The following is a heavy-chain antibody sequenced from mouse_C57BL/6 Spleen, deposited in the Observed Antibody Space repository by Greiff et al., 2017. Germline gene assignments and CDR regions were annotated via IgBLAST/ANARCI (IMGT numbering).Heavy chain of an antibody. CDR2: IYPRAGST. V-gene: IGHV1-85*01. Sequence: VQLQQSGPELVKPGASVKLSCKASGYTFTSYDIHWVKQRPGQGLEWIGCIYPRAGSTISNEKFKGKATVTVDTSSSTAYMELHSLTSEDSAVYFCALSTMVKKAWFAYWGQGTLVTVSA. CDR3: ALSTMVKKAWFAY. D-gene: IGHD2-1*01. CDR1: GYTFTSYD. J-gene: IGHJ3*01.